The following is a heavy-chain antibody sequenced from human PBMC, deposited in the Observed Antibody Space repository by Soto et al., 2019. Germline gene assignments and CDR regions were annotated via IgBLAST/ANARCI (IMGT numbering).Heavy chain of an antibody. D-gene: IGHD3-16*01. Sequence: GGSLSLSCAASGFTFSSYWMHWVRQVPGEGLVWVSRTKTDGSSTSYADSVKGRFTISRDNAKNTMYLQMNSLGAEDTAVYYCARVGVGHYEFDYWGQGTLVTVSS. CDR3: ARVGVGHYEFDY. J-gene: IGHJ4*02. CDR2: TKTDGSST. V-gene: IGHV3-74*01. CDR1: GFTFSSYW.